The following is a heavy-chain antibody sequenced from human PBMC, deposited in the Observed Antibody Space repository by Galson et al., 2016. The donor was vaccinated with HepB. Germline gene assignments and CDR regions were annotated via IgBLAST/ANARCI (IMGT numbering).Heavy chain of an antibody. J-gene: IGHJ5*01. CDR3: ARMFPLYSSGWYVRGDGWFDS. V-gene: IGHV3-11*01. D-gene: IGHD6-19*01. CDR1: GFTFSYYY. Sequence: SLRLSCAASGFTFSYYYMSWIRQAPGKGLEWVSYIRGDGRTINYADSVKGRFTISRGNAKNSLYLHMNSLTGEDTAVYYCARMFPLYSSGWYVRGDGWFDSWGQGTLVTVSS. CDR2: IRGDGRTI.